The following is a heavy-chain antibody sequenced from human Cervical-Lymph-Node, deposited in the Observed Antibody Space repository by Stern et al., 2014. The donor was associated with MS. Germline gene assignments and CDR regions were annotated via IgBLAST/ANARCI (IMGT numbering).Heavy chain of an antibody. CDR3: ARDQWGDYRFDF. CDR2: IWYDGSNK. Sequence: DQLVESGGGVVQPGRSLRLSCAASGFTFSSYGMHWVRQAPGKGLEWVAVIWYDGSNKYYADSVKGRFTISRDNAKNSLYLQMNSLRDEDTAVYSCARDQWGDYRFDFWGQGTLVTVSS. CDR1: GFTFSSYG. J-gene: IGHJ4*02. D-gene: IGHD4-17*01. V-gene: IGHV3-33*01.